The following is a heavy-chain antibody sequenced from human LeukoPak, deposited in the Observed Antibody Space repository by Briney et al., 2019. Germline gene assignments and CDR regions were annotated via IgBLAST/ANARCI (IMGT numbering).Heavy chain of an antibody. V-gene: IGHV5-51*01. CDR2: IYPGDSDT. Sequence: GESLKISCKGSGYSFTSYWIGWVRQMPGKGLEWMGIIYPGDSDTRYSPSFQGQVTISADKSISTAYLQWSSLKASDTAMYYCARHAPAPEDIVVVPAIDYWGQGTLVTVSS. J-gene: IGHJ4*02. CDR1: GYSFTSYW. D-gene: IGHD2-2*01. CDR3: ARHAPAPEDIVVVPAIDY.